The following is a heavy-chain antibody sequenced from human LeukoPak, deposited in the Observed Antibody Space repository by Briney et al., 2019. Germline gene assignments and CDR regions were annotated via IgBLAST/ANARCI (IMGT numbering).Heavy chain of an antibody. D-gene: IGHD3-9*01. Sequence: GGSLRLSCAASGFTFSSYGMHWVRQAPGKGLEWVAFIRYDGSNKYYADSVKGRFTISRDNSKNTLYLQMNSLRAEDTAVYYCAKEKYYDILTLLVYWGQGTLVTVSS. CDR2: IRYDGSNK. V-gene: IGHV3-30*02. CDR3: AKEKYYDILTLLVY. CDR1: GFTFSSYG. J-gene: IGHJ4*02.